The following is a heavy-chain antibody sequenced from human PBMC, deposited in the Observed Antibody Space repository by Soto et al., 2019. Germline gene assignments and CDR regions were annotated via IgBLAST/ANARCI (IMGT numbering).Heavy chain of an antibody. CDR3: ARGMTPDYFDF. Sequence: QVQLVQSGPEVKKPGASVKVSCKTSGYTFTNYGISWVRQAPGQGLEWMGWTNTYNGNTKYAQDLQGRVTMTADTATHTADWDLRSLRSDDTAVFFCARGMTPDYFDFWGQGTLVTVSS. CDR2: TNTYNGNT. J-gene: IGHJ4*02. CDR1: GYTFTNYG. V-gene: IGHV1-18*04.